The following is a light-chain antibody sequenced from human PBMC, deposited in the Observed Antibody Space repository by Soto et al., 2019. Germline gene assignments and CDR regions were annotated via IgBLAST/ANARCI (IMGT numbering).Light chain of an antibody. J-gene: IGKJ5*01. CDR3: QHYGDSPPIT. CDR1: QGVSRGY. Sequence: PGERATLSCRASQGVSRGYLAWYQQKAGQAPRLLIYGVSSRATGVSHRFSGSGSGTDFTLTISGLEPEDVAMYYCQHYGDSPPITFVHGTRLEIK. V-gene: IGKV3-20*01. CDR2: GVS.